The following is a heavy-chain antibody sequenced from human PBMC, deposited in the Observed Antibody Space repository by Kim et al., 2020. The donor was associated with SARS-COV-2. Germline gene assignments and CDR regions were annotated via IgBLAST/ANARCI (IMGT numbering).Heavy chain of an antibody. Sequence: SRVTISVDTSKNQFSLKLSSVTAADTAVYYCARAGRGLRAFYYYYYGMDVWGQGTTVTVSS. D-gene: IGHD4-17*01. J-gene: IGHJ6*02. CDR3: ARAGRGLRAFYYYYYGMDV. V-gene: IGHV4-31*02.